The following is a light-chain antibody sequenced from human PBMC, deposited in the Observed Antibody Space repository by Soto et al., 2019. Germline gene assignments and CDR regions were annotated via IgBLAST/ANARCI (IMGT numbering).Light chain of an antibody. Sequence: QSVLTQPASVSGSPGQSITISCTGTDSDIGDNNYVSWYQQYPGRAPKLMIYEVANRPSGVSDRFSGSKSGNTASLTILGLQAEDEADYYCRAYSVTHTLGVFGGGTQLTVL. CDR3: RAYSVTHTLGV. J-gene: IGLJ3*02. V-gene: IGLV2-14*01. CDR1: DSDIGDNNY. CDR2: EVA.